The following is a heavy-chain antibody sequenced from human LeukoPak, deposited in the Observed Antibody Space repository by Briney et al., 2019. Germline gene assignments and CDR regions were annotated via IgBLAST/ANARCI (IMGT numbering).Heavy chain of an antibody. CDR1: GFTFSSYA. J-gene: IGHJ4*02. Sequence: GGSLRLSCAASGFTFSSYAMSWVRQAPGKGLEWVSAISGDATGTYYEDSVKGRFTVSRDKSKNTLYLQMNSLRAEDTAVYYCARGGYYSDSRDYYPFDYWGQGPLVTVSS. D-gene: IGHD3-22*01. CDR3: ARGGYYSDSRDYYPFDY. CDR2: ISGDATGT. V-gene: IGHV3-23*01.